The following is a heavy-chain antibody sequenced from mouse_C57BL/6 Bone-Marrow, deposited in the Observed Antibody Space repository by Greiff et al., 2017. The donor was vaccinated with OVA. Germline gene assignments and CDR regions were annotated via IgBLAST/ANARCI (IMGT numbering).Heavy chain of an antibody. Sequence: VKLQESGAELVKPGASVKMSCKASGYTFTTYPIEWMKQNHGKSLEWIGNFHPYNDDPTYHEKFKGKATLTVEKSSSTVYLELSRLTSDDSAVYYGARRYYGDDGAMDYWGQGTSVTVAS. J-gene: IGHJ4*01. V-gene: IGHV1-47*01. CDR1: GYTFTTYP. CDR2: FHPYNDDP. D-gene: IGHD2-2*01. CDR3: ARRYYGDDGAMDY.